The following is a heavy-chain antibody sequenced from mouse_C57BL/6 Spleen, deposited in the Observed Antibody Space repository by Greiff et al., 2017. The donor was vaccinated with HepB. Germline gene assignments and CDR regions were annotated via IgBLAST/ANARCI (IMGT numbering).Heavy chain of an antibody. CDR1: GYTFTSYW. CDR3: ARSTTVVDAY. Sequence: QVQLKQPGAELVKPGASVKLSCKASGYTFTSYWMQWVKQRPGQGLEWIGEIDPSDSYTNYNQKFKGKATLAVDTSSSTAYMQRSSLTSEDSAVYYCARSTTVVDAYWGQGTLVTVSA. D-gene: IGHD1-1*01. V-gene: IGHV1-50*01. J-gene: IGHJ3*01. CDR2: IDPSDSYT.